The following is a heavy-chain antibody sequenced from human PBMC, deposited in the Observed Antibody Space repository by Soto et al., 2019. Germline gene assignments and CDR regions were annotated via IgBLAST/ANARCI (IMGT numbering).Heavy chain of an antibody. J-gene: IGHJ6*02. CDR1: GYSFTTYW. CDR2: IYPGDSDT. D-gene: IGHD5-18*01. Sequence: GESLKISCKGSGYSFTTYWIGWVRQMPGKGLEWMGIIYPGDSDTRYSPSFQGQVTISADKSISTAYLQWSSLKASDTAMYYCARQGMDTTMAACHGMDVWGQGTTVTVSS. CDR3: ARQGMDTTMAACHGMDV. V-gene: IGHV5-51*01.